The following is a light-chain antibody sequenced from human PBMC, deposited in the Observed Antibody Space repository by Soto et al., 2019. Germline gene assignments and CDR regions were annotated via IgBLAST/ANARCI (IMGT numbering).Light chain of an antibody. CDR1: QGIRID. CDR2: GSS. V-gene: IGKV1-17*01. J-gene: IGKJ2*01. CDR3: LQHYTYPYT. Sequence: DIQMTQSPSSLSASVGDRVTITCRASQGIRIDLGWYQQKPGKASKRLIYGSSSCRSGVPLRFSGSGSGTDYTLTICSLPPEDTATSYCLQHYTYPYTLGQGTNVDIK.